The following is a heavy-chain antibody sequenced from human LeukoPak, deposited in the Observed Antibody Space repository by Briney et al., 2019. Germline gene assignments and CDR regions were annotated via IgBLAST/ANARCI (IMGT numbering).Heavy chain of an antibody. D-gene: IGHD1-14*01. CDR3: ATANRYSLYMDV. CDR1: GGSFSSYY. J-gene: IGHJ6*03. V-gene: IGHV4-4*07. Sequence: PSETLSHTCTVSGGSFSSYYWSWIRQPAGKGLECIGRIYISGSTSYNPSLKSRVTMSVDTSKNQFSLRLSSVTAADTAVYYCATANRYSLYMDVWGKGTTATVSS. CDR2: IYISGST.